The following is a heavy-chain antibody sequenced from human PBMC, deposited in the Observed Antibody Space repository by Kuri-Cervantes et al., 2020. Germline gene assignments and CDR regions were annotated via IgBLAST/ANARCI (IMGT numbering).Heavy chain of an antibody. V-gene: IGHV1-24*01. J-gene: IGHJ4*02. CDR1: GYTLTELS. Sequence: ASVKVSCKVSGYTLTELSMHWVRQAPGKGLEWMGGFDPEDGETIYAQKFQGRVTMTEDTSTDTAYMELSSLRSEDTAVYYCATADPYYYDSSGSDVVRYWGQGTLVTVSS. CDR3: ATADPYYYDSSGSDVVRY. D-gene: IGHD3-22*01. CDR2: FDPEDGET.